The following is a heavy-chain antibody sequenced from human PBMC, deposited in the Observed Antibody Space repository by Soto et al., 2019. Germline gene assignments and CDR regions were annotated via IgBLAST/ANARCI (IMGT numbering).Heavy chain of an antibody. Sequence: PGGSLRLSCAASGFTFSSYAMSWVRQAPGKGLEWVSAISGSGGSTYYADSVKGRFTISRDNSKNTLYLQMNSLRAEDTAVYYCAKEHPVWRGWSGYRLYFDYWGQGTLVTVSS. CDR2: ISGSGGST. J-gene: IGHJ4*02. CDR1: GFTFSSYA. V-gene: IGHV3-23*01. CDR3: AKEHPVWRGWSGYRLYFDY. D-gene: IGHD3-3*01.